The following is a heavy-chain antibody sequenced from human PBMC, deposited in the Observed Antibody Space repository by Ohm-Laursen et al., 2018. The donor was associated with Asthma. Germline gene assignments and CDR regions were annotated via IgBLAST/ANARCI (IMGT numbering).Heavy chain of an antibody. Sequence: ASVKVSCNASGYTFTSYGISWVRQAPGQGLEWMGWISAYNGNTNYAQKLQGRVTMTTDTSTSTAYMELRSLRSDDTAVYYCARDRTVLRYFDWLTTDGYYYYGMDVWGQGTTVTVSS. D-gene: IGHD3-9*01. CDR1: GYTFTSYG. CDR3: ARDRTVLRYFDWLTTDGYYYYGMDV. J-gene: IGHJ6*02. CDR2: ISAYNGNT. V-gene: IGHV1-18*04.